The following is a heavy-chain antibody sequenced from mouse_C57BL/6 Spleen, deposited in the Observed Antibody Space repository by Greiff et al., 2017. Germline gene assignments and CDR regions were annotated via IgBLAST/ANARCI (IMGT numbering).Heavy chain of an antibody. D-gene: IGHD2-1*01. Sequence: VQLQQSGPELVKPGASVKISCKASGYAFSSSWMNWVKQRPGKGLEWIGRIYPGDGDTNYNGKFKGKATLTADKSSSTAYMQLSSLTSEDSAVYFCAREGYGNWFAKDYWGQGTSVTVSS. J-gene: IGHJ4*01. CDR3: AREGYGNWFAKDY. V-gene: IGHV1-82*01. CDR1: GYAFSSSW. CDR2: IYPGDGDT.